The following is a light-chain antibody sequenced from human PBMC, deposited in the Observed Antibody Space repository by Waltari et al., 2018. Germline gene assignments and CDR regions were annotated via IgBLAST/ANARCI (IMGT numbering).Light chain of an antibody. Sequence: EIVLTQSPATLSLSPGERATLSCRASQSVSSNLAWYQQTPGQAPRLLIYDASNRATDIAARFSGSGSGTDFTLTISSLEPEDFAVYYCQHRNNWPLTFGGGTKVEIK. CDR2: DAS. V-gene: IGKV3-11*01. CDR3: QHRNNWPLT. J-gene: IGKJ4*01. CDR1: QSVSSN.